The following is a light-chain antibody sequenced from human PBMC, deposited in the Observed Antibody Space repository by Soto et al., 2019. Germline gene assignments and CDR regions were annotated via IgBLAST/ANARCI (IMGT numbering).Light chain of an antibody. CDR3: QQLNSYPRT. V-gene: IGKV1-5*01. CDR1: QSISSW. J-gene: IGKJ1*01. CDR2: DAS. Sequence: IQMTQSPSTLSASVGDRFTITCRASQSISSWLAWYQQKPGKAPKLLIYDASSLESGVPSRFSGSGSGTEFTLTISSLQPEDFATYYCQQLNSYPRTFGQGTNVDIK.